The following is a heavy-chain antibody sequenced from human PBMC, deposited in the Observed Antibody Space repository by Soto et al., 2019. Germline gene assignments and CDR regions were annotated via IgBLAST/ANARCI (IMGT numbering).Heavy chain of an antibody. V-gene: IGHV3-9*01. CDR2: ITWNSGII. Sequence: EVQLVESGGGLVQPGTSLRLSCATSGFVFDDYAMHWVRQAPGKGLEWVSTITWNSGIIVYADSVKGRFTISRDSAKNSLYLQMNSLSADDTAFYYCAKGSSYSKSPPDYWGQGTLVTVSS. J-gene: IGHJ4*02. CDR1: GFVFDDYA. D-gene: IGHD5-18*01. CDR3: AKGSSYSKSPPDY.